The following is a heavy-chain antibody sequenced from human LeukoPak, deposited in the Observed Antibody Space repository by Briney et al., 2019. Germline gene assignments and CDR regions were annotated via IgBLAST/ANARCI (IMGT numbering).Heavy chain of an antibody. CDR2: IDPSDSYT. CDR3: ARHGQGYCSGGSCKNWFDP. J-gene: IGHJ5*02. D-gene: IGHD2-15*01. CDR1: GYSFTSYW. Sequence: GESLRISCKGSGYSFTSYWISWVRQMPGKGLEWMGRIDPSDSYTNYSPSFQGRVTISADKSISTAYLQWSSLKASDTAMYYCARHGQGYCSGGSCKNWFDPWGQGTLVTVSS. V-gene: IGHV5-10-1*01.